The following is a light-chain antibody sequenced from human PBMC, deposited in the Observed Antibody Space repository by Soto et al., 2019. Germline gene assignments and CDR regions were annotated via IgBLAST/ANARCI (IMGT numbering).Light chain of an antibody. CDR3: QQYNNWPLWT. CDR1: QSVSSN. CDR2: GAS. J-gene: IGKJ1*01. Sequence: EIVMTQSPATLSVSPGERPTLSCSASQSVSSNLAWYQQKPGQAPRLLVYGASTRPTGIPTRFSGSGSGTEFTLTISSLQSEDFAVYYCQQYNNWPLWTFGQGTKVDIK. V-gene: IGKV3-15*01.